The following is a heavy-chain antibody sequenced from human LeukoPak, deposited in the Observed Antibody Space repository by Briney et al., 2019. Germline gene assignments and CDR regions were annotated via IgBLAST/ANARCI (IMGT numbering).Heavy chain of an antibody. V-gene: IGHV4-39*01. CDR2: IYYSGST. D-gene: IGHD5-12*01. J-gene: IGHJ5*02. CDR1: GGSISSSSYY. Sequence: PSETLSLTCTVSGGSISSSSYYWGWIRQPPGKGLEWIGSIYYSGSTHSNPSLKSRVPISVDTYKNQFSQKLSSVTAADTAVYYCARRYSGYDSGWFDPWGQGTLVTVSS. CDR3: ARRYSGYDSGWFDP.